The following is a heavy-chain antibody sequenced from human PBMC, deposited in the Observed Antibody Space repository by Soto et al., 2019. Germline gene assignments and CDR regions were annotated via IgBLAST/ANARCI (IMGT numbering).Heavy chain of an antibody. Sequence: EVQLVESGGGLVQPGESLTLSCEASGFPFSSYWMHWVRQAPGKGLVWVSRIKSDGSGTYYADSVQDRCTISRDNARNTLSLQMNILRVEDTAVYFCARGDGHRYDGNGYLGRHWAHGTLVTVSS. V-gene: IGHV3-74*01. D-gene: IGHD3-22*01. CDR3: ARGDGHRYDGNGYLGRH. CDR1: GFPFSSYW. CDR2: IKSDGSGT. J-gene: IGHJ4*01.